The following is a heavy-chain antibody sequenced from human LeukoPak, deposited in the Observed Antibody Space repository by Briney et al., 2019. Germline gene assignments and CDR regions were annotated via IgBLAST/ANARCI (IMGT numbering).Heavy chain of an antibody. V-gene: IGHV3-23*01. D-gene: IGHD3-22*01. CDR3: AKESYYYDSRDIGY. J-gene: IGHJ4*02. Sequence: PGGSLRLSCAASGFTFSSYAMSWVRQAPGKGLEWVSAISGSGGSTYYADSVKGRFTISRDNSKNTLHLQMNSLRAEDTAVYYCAKESYYYDSRDIGYWGQGTLVTVSS. CDR2: ISGSGGST. CDR1: GFTFSSYA.